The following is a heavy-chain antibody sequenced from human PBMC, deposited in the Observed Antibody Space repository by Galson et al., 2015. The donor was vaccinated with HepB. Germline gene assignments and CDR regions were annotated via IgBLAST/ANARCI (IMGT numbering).Heavy chain of an antibody. D-gene: IGHD2-2*01. CDR1: GGSVSSGSYY. CDR2: IYYSGST. CDR3: ASGGEGIVVVPAATGGYYYYGMDV. V-gene: IGHV4-61*01. J-gene: IGHJ6*02. Sequence: TLSLTCTVSGGSVSSGSYYWSWIRQPPGKGLEWIGYIYYSGSTNYNPSLKSRVTISVDTSKNQFSLKLSSVTAADTAVYYCASGGEGIVVVPAATGGYYYYGMDVWGQGTTVTVSS.